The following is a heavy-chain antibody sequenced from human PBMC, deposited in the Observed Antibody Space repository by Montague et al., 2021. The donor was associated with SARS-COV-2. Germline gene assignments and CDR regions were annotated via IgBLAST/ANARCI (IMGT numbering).Heavy chain of an antibody. D-gene: IGHD3-22*01. CDR1: GASMSGSY. CDR2: IYSSGST. CDR3: ARGVTMIVVVMRYNWFDP. J-gene: IGHJ5*02. V-gene: IGHV4-59*08. Sequence: SETLSLTCTVSGASMSGSYWGWVRQPPGKGPEWIGNIYSSGSTHYNPSLKSRVTISVDTSKNQFSLKLSSVTAADTAVYYCARGVTMIVVVMRYNWFDPWGQGTLVTVSS.